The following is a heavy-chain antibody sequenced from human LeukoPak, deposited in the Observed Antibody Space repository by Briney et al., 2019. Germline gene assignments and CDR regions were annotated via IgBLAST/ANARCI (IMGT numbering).Heavy chain of an antibody. Sequence: GGSLRLSCAASGFIFSTYAVNWVRQAPGKGLEWVSTISGGGGSTYYADSVRGRFTISRDNSKNTLYLQMSSLRAEDTAVYYCTKVNYYYDSSGYYWDYYGMDVWGQGTTVTVSS. CDR3: TKVNYYYDSSGYYWDYYGMDV. D-gene: IGHD3-22*01. J-gene: IGHJ6*02. CDR1: GFIFSTYA. CDR2: ISGGGGST. V-gene: IGHV3-23*01.